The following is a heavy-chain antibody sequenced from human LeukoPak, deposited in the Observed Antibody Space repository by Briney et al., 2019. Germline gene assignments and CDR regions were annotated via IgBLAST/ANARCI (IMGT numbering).Heavy chain of an antibody. V-gene: IGHV1-18*01. Sequence: ASVKVSCKGSGYTLISYGISWARQAPAQGLAWMGWISTYNGNTNYAQKLQGRVTMTTDTSTSTAYMELRSLRSDDTAVYYCARDGRGLHNWDQKRRTYYMDVWGKGTTVTVSS. CDR2: ISTYNGNT. J-gene: IGHJ6*03. CDR1: GYTLISYG. CDR3: ARDGRGLHNWDQKRRTYYMDV. D-gene: IGHD1-20*01.